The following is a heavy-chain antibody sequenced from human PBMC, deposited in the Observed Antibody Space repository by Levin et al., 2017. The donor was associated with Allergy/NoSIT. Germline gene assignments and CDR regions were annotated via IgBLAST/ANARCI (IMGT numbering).Heavy chain of an antibody. Sequence: SQTLSLTCTVSGGSISSSSYYWGWIRQPPGKGLEWIGSIYYSGSTYYNPSLKSRVTISVDTSKNQFSLKLSSVTAADTAVYYCARDRWGYCSGGSCLKHYYYYGMDVWGQGTTVTVSS. V-gene: IGHV4-39*07. CDR1: GGSISSSSYY. D-gene: IGHD2-15*01. CDR3: ARDRWGYCSGGSCLKHYYYYGMDV. J-gene: IGHJ6*02. CDR2: IYYSGST.